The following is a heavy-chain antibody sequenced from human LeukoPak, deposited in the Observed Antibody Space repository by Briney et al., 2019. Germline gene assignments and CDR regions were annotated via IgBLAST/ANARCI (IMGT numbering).Heavy chain of an antibody. CDR2: ISSSGSTI. CDR1: GFSFSNYE. J-gene: IGHJ4*02. Sequence: GGSLRLSCAASGFSFSNYEMSWIRQAPGKGLEWVSYISSSGSTIYYADSVKGRLTISRDNAKNSMYLQMNSLRAEDTAVYYCARDRSHSSSSDYWGQGTLVTVSS. D-gene: IGHD6-6*01. CDR3: ARDRSHSSSSDY. V-gene: IGHV3-11*04.